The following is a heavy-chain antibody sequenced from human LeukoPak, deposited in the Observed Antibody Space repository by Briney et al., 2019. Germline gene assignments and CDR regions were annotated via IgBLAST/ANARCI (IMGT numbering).Heavy chain of an antibody. CDR1: GFTFNNYA. D-gene: IGHD1-26*01. CDR3: AKDSSPGAAFDY. J-gene: IGHJ4*02. Sequence: QPGGSLRLSCAASGFTFNNYAMSWVRQAPGKGLEWVSAISGSGGSTYYADSVKGRFTISRDNSKNTLFLQMNSLRAEDTAVYYCAKDSSPGAAFDYWGQGTLVTVSS. CDR2: ISGSGGST. V-gene: IGHV3-23*01.